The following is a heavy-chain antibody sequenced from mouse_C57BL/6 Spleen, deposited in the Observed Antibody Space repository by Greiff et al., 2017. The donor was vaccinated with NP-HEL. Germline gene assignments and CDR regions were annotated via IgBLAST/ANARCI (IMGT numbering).Heavy chain of an antibody. CDR2: ISSGSSTI. CDR3: ARLYDGYYVDAMDY. D-gene: IGHD2-3*01. CDR1: GFTFSDYG. V-gene: IGHV5-17*01. J-gene: IGHJ4*01. Sequence: EVMLVESGGGLVKPGGSLKLSCAASGFTFSDYGMHWVRQAPEKGLEWVAYISSGSSTIYYADTVKGRFTISSDNAKNTLFLQMTSLRAEDTAMYYCARLYDGYYVDAMDYWGQGTSVTVSS.